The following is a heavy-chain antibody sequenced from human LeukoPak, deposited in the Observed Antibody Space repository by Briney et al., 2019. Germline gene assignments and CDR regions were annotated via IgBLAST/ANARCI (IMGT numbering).Heavy chain of an antibody. CDR3: ARDNSRDYSVGGSAWWFDP. CDR2: INPTGSST. J-gene: IGHJ5*02. CDR1: GYTFTNYY. D-gene: IGHD1-26*01. V-gene: IGHV1-46*01. Sequence: ASVKVSCTASGYTFTNYYMHWVRQAPEQGLEWMGLINPTGSSTSYAQKFQGRLSLTRDMSTSTDYMELTSLRSEDTAVYYCARDNSRDYSVGGSAWWFDPWGQGTLVTVSS.